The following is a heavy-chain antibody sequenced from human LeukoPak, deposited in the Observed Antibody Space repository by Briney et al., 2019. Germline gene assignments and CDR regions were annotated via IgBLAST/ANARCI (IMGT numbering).Heavy chain of an antibody. CDR3: ARETPNSFWFDP. D-gene: IGHD1-1*01. CDR1: GYTFTNYY. J-gene: IGHJ5*02. Sequence: ASVKVSCKASGYTFTNYYIHWVRQAPGQGPEYMGIINPSAGNAGYAQKFQGRVTMTRDTSTSTVYMEVSSLRSEDTAVYYCARETPNSFWFDPWGQGTLVTVSS. V-gene: IGHV1-46*01. CDR2: INPSAGNA.